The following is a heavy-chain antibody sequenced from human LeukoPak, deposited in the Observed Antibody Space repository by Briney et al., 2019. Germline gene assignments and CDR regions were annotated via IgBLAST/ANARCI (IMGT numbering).Heavy chain of an antibody. Sequence: GGSLRLSCAASGFPFSSFGMHWVRQAPGKGLEWVALLWYDGSNILYVDSVKGRFTISKENSKNTLYLQMNSLRAEDTAIYYCAIVGGGSSSTWNADSWGEGTLVSVSS. CDR2: LWYDGSNI. J-gene: IGHJ4*02. CDR3: AIVGGGSSSTWNADS. V-gene: IGHV3-33*01. D-gene: IGHD1-1*01. CDR1: GFPFSSFG.